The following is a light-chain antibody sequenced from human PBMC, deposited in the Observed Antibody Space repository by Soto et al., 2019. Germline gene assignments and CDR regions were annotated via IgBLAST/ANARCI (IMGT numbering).Light chain of an antibody. J-gene: IGLJ2*01. Sequence: QSALTQPPSASGSPGQSVTISCTGTSSEVGGYKYVSWYQHHPGKAPKVVIYEVTKRPSGVPDRFSGSQSGNTASLTVSGLQAEDEADYYCSSYGGTNNVVFGGGTKLTVL. V-gene: IGLV2-8*01. CDR2: EVT. CDR3: SSYGGTNNVV. CDR1: SSEVGGYKY.